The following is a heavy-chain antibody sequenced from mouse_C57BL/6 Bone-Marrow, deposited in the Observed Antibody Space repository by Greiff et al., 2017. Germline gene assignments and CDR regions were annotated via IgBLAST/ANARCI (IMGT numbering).Heavy chain of an antibody. V-gene: IGHV1-82*01. CDR2: IYPGDGDT. CDR3: ARDPHYYGSSSHWYFDV. CDR1: GYAFSSSW. Sequence: QVQLQQSGPELVKPGASVKISCKASGYAFSSSWMNWVKQRPGKGLEWIGRIYPGDGDTNYNGKFKGKATLTADKSSSTAYMQLSSLTSGDSAVYFCARDPHYYGSSSHWYFDVWGTGTTVTVSS. D-gene: IGHD1-1*01. J-gene: IGHJ1*03.